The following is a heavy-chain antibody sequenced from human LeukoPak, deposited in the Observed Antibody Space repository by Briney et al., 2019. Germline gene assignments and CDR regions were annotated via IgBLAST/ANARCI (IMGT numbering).Heavy chain of an antibody. J-gene: IGHJ6*03. D-gene: IGHD6-19*01. CDR1: GFTFSSFA. CDR3: AKVGGSGWIDYYYYYMDV. Sequence: QPGGSLRLSCAASGFTFSSFAMTWFRQAPGKGLEWVSAIGGIGGSTYYADSVKGRFTISRDNSKNTLYLQMNSLRAEDTAVYYCAKVGGSGWIDYYYYYMDVWGKGTTVTVSS. CDR2: IGGIGGST. V-gene: IGHV3-23*01.